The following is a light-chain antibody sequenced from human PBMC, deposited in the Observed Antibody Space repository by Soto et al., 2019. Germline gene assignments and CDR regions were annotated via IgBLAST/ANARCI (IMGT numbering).Light chain of an antibody. CDR1: QSIGNY. CDR2: AAS. CDR3: QQSYNTPRT. J-gene: IGKJ5*01. Sequence: DIQLTQSPSSLSASVGGRVTITCRASQSIGNYVNWFQQKPGEAPKLLVYAASSLQSGVPGRFSGSGSGTEFTLTISSLQPEDFATYYCQQSYNTPRTFGQGTRLEIK. V-gene: IGKV1-39*01.